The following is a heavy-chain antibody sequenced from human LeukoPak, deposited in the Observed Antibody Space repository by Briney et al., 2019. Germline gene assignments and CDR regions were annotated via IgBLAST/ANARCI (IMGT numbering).Heavy chain of an antibody. CDR3: AIETTVGSLAAFDI. Sequence: PSETLSLTCAVYGGSFSGYYWSWIRQPPGKGLEWIGSIYYSGSTYYNPSLKSRVTISVDTSKNQFSLKLSSVTAADTAVYYCAIETTVGSLAAFDIWGQGTMVTVSS. CDR2: IYYSGST. J-gene: IGHJ3*02. CDR1: GGSFSGYY. V-gene: IGHV4-34*01. D-gene: IGHD4-23*01.